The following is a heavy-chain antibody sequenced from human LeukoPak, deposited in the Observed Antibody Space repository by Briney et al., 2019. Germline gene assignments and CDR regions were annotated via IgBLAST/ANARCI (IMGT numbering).Heavy chain of an antibody. CDR3: ARGYTSPWDRAFDI. D-gene: IGHD6-19*01. J-gene: IGHJ3*02. Sequence: GGSLRLSCAASQFTFRSYWMNWVRQAPGKGLEWVANIKQDGSEKYYVDSVKGRFTISRVNAKNSLYLQLNSLRAEDTAVYYCARGYTSPWDRAFDIWGQGTMVTVSS. V-gene: IGHV3-7*01. CDR2: IKQDGSEK. CDR1: QFTFRSYW.